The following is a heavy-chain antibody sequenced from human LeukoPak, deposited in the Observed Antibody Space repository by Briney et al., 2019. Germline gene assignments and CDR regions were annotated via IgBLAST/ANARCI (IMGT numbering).Heavy chain of an antibody. CDR1: GFTFSSYE. CDR3: ARDRSIAVADYFDY. V-gene: IGHV3-48*03. D-gene: IGHD6-19*01. J-gene: IGHJ4*02. CDR2: ISSSGSTI. Sequence: GGSLRLSCAASGFTFSSYEMNWVRQAPGKGLEWVSYISSSGSTIYYADSVKGRFTISRDNAKNSLYLQMNSLRAEDTAVYYCARDRSIAVADYFDYWGQGTLVTVSS.